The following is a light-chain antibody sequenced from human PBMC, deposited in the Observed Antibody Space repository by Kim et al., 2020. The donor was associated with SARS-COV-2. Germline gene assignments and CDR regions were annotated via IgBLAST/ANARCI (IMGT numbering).Light chain of an antibody. CDR1: QIMRT. J-gene: IGKJ1*01. V-gene: IGKV1-5*01. CDR3: QQYNSYSGT. CDR2: DVS. Sequence: DIQMTQSPSTLSASVGDRVTITCRASQIMRTLAWYQQKPGKAPKLLIYDVSTLKSGVPSRFSGSGSGAEFTLTISSLQPDDFAIYYCQQYNSYSGTFGQGTKVEIK.